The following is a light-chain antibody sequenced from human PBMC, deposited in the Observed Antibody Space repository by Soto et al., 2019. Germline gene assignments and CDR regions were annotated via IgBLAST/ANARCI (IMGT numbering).Light chain of an antibody. J-gene: IGKJ1*01. CDR2: EAS. CDR3: QQYKSYPLT. CDR1: QSIGNW. Sequence: SASVGDRVTITCRASQSIGNWLAWYQQKPGRAPKFLIYEASSLESGVPSRFSGSGSGTDFTLTISGLQPDDFATYYCQQYKSYPLTFGQGTKVDIK. V-gene: IGKV1-5*03.